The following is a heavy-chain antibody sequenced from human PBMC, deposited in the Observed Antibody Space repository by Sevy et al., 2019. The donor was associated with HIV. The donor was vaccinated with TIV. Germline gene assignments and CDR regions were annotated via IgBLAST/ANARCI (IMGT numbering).Heavy chain of an antibody. CDR1: GFTFSSYA. V-gene: IGHV3-30-3*01. CDR2: ISYEGSNK. D-gene: IGHD5-18*01. J-gene: IGHJ4*02. CDR3: ASGYSYGYAPFDY. Sequence: GGSLRLSCAASGFTFSSYAMHWVRQAPGKGLEWVAVISYEGSNKYNAHSVKGRFTISRDNSKNTLYLQMNSLRAEDTAVYYCASGYSYGYAPFDYWGQGTLVTVSS.